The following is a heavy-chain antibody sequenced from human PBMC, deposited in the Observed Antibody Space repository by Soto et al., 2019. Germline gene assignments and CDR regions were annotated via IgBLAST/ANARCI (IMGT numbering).Heavy chain of an antibody. D-gene: IGHD2-2*01. Sequence: ASVKVSCKASGYTFTSYGISWVRQAPGQGLEWMGWISAYNGNTNYAQKPQGRVTMTTDTSTSTAYMELRSLRSDDTAVYYCARALSVVVPAATKNYYYMDVWGKGTTVTVSS. CDR3: ARALSVVVPAATKNYYYMDV. CDR1: GYTFTSYG. V-gene: IGHV1-18*01. CDR2: ISAYNGNT. J-gene: IGHJ6*03.